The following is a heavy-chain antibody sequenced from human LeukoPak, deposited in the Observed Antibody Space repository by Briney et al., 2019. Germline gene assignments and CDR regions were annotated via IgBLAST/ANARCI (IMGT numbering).Heavy chain of an antibody. CDR2: IIPIFGTA. Sequence: GASVKVSCKASGGTFSSYAISWVRQAHGQGLEWMGGIIPIFGTANYAQKFQGRVMITADKSTSTAYMELSSLRSEDTAVYYCARGPGSGSYFFDYWGQGTLVTVSS. D-gene: IGHD3-10*01. CDR3: ARGPGSGSYFFDY. CDR1: GGTFSSYA. J-gene: IGHJ4*02. V-gene: IGHV1-69*06.